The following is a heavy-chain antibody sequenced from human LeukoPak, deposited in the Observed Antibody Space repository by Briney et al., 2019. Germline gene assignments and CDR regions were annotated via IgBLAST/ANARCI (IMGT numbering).Heavy chain of an antibody. CDR1: GFSLSGYW. D-gene: IGHD5-12*01. Sequence: PGGSLRLSCAAYGFSLSGYWMSWVRQAPGKGLEWVARLHADGNEKNLVHSVKGRFTVSRDNAKNSLYLQVNSLRVEDTAVYYCARGGYSFDYLGQGTLVTVSS. CDR2: LHADGNEK. V-gene: IGHV3-7*01. J-gene: IGHJ4*02. CDR3: ARGGYSFDY.